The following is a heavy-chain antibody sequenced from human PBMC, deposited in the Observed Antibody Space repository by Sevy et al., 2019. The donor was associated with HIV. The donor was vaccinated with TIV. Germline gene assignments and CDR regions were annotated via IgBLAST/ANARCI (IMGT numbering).Heavy chain of an antibody. D-gene: IGHD3-22*01. CDR3: AKDWAPITMIVVVSDAFDI. CDR1: GFTFSSYA. CDR2: ISGSGGST. J-gene: IGHJ3*02. V-gene: IGHV3-23*01. Sequence: GGSLILSCAASGFTFSSYAMSWVRQAPGKGLEWVSAISGSGGSTYYADSVKGRFTISRDNSKNTLYLQMNSLRAEDTAVYYCAKDWAPITMIVVVSDAFDIWGQGTMVTVSS.